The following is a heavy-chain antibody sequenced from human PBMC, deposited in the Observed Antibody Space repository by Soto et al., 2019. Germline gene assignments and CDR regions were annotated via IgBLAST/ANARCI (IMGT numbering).Heavy chain of an antibody. D-gene: IGHD4-4*01. J-gene: IGHJ4*02. CDR2: IKHDGSVQ. Sequence: WGSLRLSCEASGFTFSGYWMSWVRQAPGKGLEWVADIKHDGSVQYYVDSVKGRLTISRDNAKKQLYLQMNGLRAEDTALYYCARAPYSNAWYRFDLWGQGTLVTVSS. CDR3: ARAPYSNAWYRFDL. V-gene: IGHV3-7*03. CDR1: GFTFSGYW.